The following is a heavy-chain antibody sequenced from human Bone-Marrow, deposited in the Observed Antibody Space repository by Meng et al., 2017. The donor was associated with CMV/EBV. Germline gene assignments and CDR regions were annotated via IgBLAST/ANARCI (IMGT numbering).Heavy chain of an antibody. V-gene: IGHV3-48*03. Sequence: GGSLRLSCAASGFTFSSYEMNWVRQAPGKGLEWVSYISSSGSTIYYADSVKGRFTISRDNAKNSLYLQMNSLRAEDTAVYYCAREDTMTLTDAFDIWGQGTMVTVSS. CDR3: AREDTMTLTDAFDI. CDR2: ISSSGSTI. D-gene: IGHD3-22*01. CDR1: GFTFSSYE. J-gene: IGHJ3*02.